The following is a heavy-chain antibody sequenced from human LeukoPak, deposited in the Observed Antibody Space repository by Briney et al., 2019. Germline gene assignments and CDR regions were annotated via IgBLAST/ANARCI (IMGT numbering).Heavy chain of an antibody. CDR3: ARVGDYYDSSGYYYNDAFDI. D-gene: IGHD3-22*01. Sequence: SETLSLTCAVYGGSFSGYYWSWTRQPPGKGLEWIGEINHSGSTNYNPSLKSRVTISVDTSKNQFSLKLSSVTAADTAVYYCARVGDYYDSSGYYYNDAFDIWGQGTMVTVSS. J-gene: IGHJ3*02. V-gene: IGHV4-34*01. CDR2: INHSGST. CDR1: GGSFSGYY.